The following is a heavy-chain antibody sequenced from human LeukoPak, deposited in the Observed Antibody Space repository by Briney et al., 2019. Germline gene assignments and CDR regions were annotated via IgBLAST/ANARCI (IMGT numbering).Heavy chain of an antibody. CDR2: IYYSGST. Sequence: SETLSLTCTVSGGSISSHYWSWIRQPPGKGLECIEYIYYSGSTNYNPSLKSRVTISVDTSKSQFSLKLSSVTAADTAVYYCARGGGVVVVPAALTPYYYYMDVWGKGTTVTVSS. CDR3: ARGGGVVVVPAALTPYYYYMDV. V-gene: IGHV4-59*11. J-gene: IGHJ6*03. D-gene: IGHD2-2*01. CDR1: GGSISSHY.